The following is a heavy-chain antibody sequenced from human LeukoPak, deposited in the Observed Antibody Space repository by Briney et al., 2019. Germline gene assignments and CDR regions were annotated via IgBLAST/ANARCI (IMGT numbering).Heavy chain of an antibody. CDR2: IIPIFATA. CDR3: ARGPITTRSHFDY. D-gene: IGHD3-22*01. Sequence: SVRVSCEASVGTFSSYAISWVRQAPGQGGEWVGGIIPIFATANYAQKFQGRVTITADESTSTAYMELSSLRSEDTAVYYCARGPITTRSHFDYWGQGTLVTVSS. J-gene: IGHJ4*02. V-gene: IGHV1-69*01. CDR1: VGTFSSYA.